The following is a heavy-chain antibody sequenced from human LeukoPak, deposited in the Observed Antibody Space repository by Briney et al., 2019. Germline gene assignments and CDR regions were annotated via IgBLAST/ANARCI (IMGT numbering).Heavy chain of an antibody. D-gene: IGHD2-15*01. CDR1: GYSFTTYW. J-gene: IGHJ4*02. Sequence: GESLKISCNGSGYSFTTYWIAWVRQMPGKGLEWMGIIYPDDSRTRYTPPFQGQVTLSADKSINTAYLQWNSLKASDTAMYYCARARGCSGGTCYAEYWGQGTLVTVSS. V-gene: IGHV5-51*01. CDR3: ARARGCSGGTCYAEY. CDR2: IYPDDSRT.